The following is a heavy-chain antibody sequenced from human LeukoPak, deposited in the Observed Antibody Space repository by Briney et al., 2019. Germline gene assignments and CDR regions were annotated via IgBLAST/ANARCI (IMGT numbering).Heavy chain of an antibody. CDR2: ISAYNGNT. CDR1: GYTFTSYS. J-gene: IGHJ4*02. Sequence: GASVKVSCKASGYTFTSYSISWVRQAPGQGLEWMGWISAYNGNTNYAQKLQGRVTMTTDTSTSTAYMELRSLRSDDTAGYYCARDRPYYYDSSGYLLLGYWGQGTLVTVSS. D-gene: IGHD3-22*01. V-gene: IGHV1-18*01. CDR3: ARDRPYYYDSSGYLLLGY.